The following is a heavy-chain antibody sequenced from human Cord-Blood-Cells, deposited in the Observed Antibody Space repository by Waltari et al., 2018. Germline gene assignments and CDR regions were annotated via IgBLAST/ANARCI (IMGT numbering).Heavy chain of an antibody. CDR3: ARARRYSSSWYAYYYYYGMDV. V-gene: IGHV4-59*01. CDR2: IYYSGST. D-gene: IGHD6-13*01. CDR1: GGYISSYY. J-gene: IGHJ6*02. Sequence: QVQLQESGPGLVKPSETLSLTCTVSGGYISSYYWSWIRQPPGKGLEWIGYIYYSGSTNYNPALKSRVTISVDTSKNQFSLKLSSGTAADTAVYYCARARRYSSSWYAYYYYYGMDVWGQGTTVTVSS.